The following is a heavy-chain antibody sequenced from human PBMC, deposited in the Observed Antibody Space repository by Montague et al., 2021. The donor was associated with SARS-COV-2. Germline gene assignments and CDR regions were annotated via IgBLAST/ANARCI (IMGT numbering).Heavy chain of an antibody. CDR3: ARDTPYYYGSGSYYEPRRVFDY. CDR2: IRSSGSTI. D-gene: IGHD3-10*01. J-gene: IGHJ4*02. CDR1: GFTFSNYE. Sequence: SLRLSCAASGFTFSNYEMSRVRQAPGKGLEWLSYIRSSGSTIYYADSVKGRFTISRDNAKNSLYLQMNSLRAEDTAVYYCARDTPYYYGSGSYYEPRRVFDYWGQGTLVTVSS. V-gene: IGHV3-48*03.